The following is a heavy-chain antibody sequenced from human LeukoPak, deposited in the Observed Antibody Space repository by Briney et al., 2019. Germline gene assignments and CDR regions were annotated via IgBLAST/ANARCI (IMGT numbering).Heavy chain of an antibody. D-gene: IGHD2-2*02. V-gene: IGHV3-74*01. CDR3: ARDKLRCSSTSCYNFDY. CDR1: GFTFNSYW. J-gene: IGHJ4*02. CDR2: INSDGSST. Sequence: PGRSLRLSCAASGFTFNSYWMHWVRQAPGKGLVWVSRINSDGSSTGYADSVKGRFTISRDDAKNTLSLQMNSLRAEDTAVYYCARDKLRCSSTSCYNFDYWGQGALVTVSS.